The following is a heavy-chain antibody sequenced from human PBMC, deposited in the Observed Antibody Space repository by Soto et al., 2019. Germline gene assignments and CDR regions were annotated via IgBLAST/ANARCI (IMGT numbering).Heavy chain of an antibody. CDR2: IYYSGST. V-gene: IGHV4-61*01. J-gene: IGHJ4*02. D-gene: IGHD5-18*01. CDR1: GDSVSSGSYY. CDR3: ARDIRGYSRAFDY. Sequence: SETLSLTCTVSGDSVSSGSYYWTWIRQPPGKGPEWVGYIYYSGSTNYNPSLKSRVTISVDTSKSQFSLKLTSVTAADTAVYYCARDIRGYSRAFDYWGQGTLVTVSS.